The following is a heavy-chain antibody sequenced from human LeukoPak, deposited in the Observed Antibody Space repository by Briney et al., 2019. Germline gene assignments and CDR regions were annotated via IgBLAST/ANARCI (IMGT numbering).Heavy chain of an antibody. CDR1: GFSFNTYT. CDR2: ISSFVRPK. D-gene: IGHD3-10*01. J-gene: IGHJ4*02. V-gene: IGHV3-30-3*01. CDR3: ARTHYGTVTDYYGHFDL. Sequence: GGSLRLSCAASGFSFNTYTMHWVRQTPGKGLEWVAFISSFVRPKSYADSVKGRFTISRDYSKTSLYLEINSLRLDDSGVYYCARTHYGTVTDYYGHFDLWGQGTLVTVTS.